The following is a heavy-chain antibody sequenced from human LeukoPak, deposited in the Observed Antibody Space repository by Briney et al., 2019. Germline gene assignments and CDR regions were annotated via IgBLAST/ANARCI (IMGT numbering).Heavy chain of an antibody. D-gene: IGHD3-22*01. CDR2: ISYDGSNK. Sequence: PGGSLRLSCAASGFTFSSYGMHWVRQAPGKGPEWVAVISYDGSNKYYADSVKGRFTISRDNSKNTLYLQMNSLRAEDTAVYYCAKDLGGTMIVVVTPFDYWGQGTLVTVSS. CDR3: AKDLGGTMIVVVTPFDY. V-gene: IGHV3-30*18. CDR1: GFTFSSYG. J-gene: IGHJ4*02.